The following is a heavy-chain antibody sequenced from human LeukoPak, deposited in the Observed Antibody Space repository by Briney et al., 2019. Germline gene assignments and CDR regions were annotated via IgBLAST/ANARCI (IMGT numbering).Heavy chain of an antibody. CDR2: IKPDGSEE. V-gene: IGHV3-7*01. CDR1: GFTFSIYW. Sequence: GGSLRLSCAASGFTFSIYWMSWVRQAPGKGLEWVANIKPDGSEEYYVDSVKGRFTISRDNVKNSLYLQMNSLRAEDTAVYYCVRDDDRPDNGLDYWGQGTLVTVSS. J-gene: IGHJ4*02. D-gene: IGHD3-22*01. CDR3: VRDDDRPDNGLDY.